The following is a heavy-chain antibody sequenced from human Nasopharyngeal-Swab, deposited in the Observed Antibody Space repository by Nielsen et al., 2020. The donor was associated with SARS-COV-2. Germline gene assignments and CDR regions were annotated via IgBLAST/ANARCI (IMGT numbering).Heavy chain of an antibody. CDR2: IYSGGST. J-gene: IGHJ6*02. Sequence: GESLKISCAASGFTVSSNYMSWVRQAPGKGLEWVSVIYSGGSTYYADSVKGRFTISRDNSKNTLYLQMNSLRAEDTAVYCCARGSFDYYYGMDVWGQGTTVTVSS. CDR1: GFTVSSNY. CDR3: ARGSFDYYYGMDV. V-gene: IGHV3-53*01.